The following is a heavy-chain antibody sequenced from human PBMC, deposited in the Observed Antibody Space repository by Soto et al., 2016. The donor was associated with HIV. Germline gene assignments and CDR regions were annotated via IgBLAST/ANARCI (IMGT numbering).Heavy chain of an antibody. J-gene: IGHJ4*03. CDR2: ISESSSPI. D-gene: IGHD1-26*01. V-gene: IGHV3-21*05. Sequence: EVQLVESGGGLVKPGGSLRLSCAASGFTFSSYSMNWVRQAPGKGLEWVSYISESSSPIYCADSVKGRFTISRDNAKNSLYLQMNSLRAEDTAVYYCAVRVGNYYRRGYYFDYWARDPGHRLL. CDR1: GFTFSSYS. CDR3: AVRVGNYYRRGYYFDY.